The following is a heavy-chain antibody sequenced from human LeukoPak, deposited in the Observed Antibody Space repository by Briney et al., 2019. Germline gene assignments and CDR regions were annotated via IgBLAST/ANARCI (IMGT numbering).Heavy chain of an antibody. J-gene: IGHJ3*02. D-gene: IGHD2-21*02. Sequence: ASVKVSCKPFGYTFTSYYIHWVRQAPGQGLEWMGIINPRGDYTTYAQNFQGRVTMTRDTSTSTIYVELSSLRSEDTAVYYCARSGYLVVTAYDAFDIWGQGTMVTVSS. CDR3: ARSGYLVVTAYDAFDI. V-gene: IGHV1-46*01. CDR2: INPRGDYT. CDR1: GYTFTSYY.